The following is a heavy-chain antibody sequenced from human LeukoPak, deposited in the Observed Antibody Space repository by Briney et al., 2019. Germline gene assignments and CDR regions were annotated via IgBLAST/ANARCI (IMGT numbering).Heavy chain of an antibody. V-gene: IGHV4-59*01. CDR1: GGSISSYY. CDR2: IYYSGST. J-gene: IGHJ4*02. CDR3: ARGPITIFGVVND. D-gene: IGHD3-3*01. Sequence: PSETLSLTCTVSGGSISSYYWNWIRQPPGKGLEWIGYIYYSGSTNYNPSLKSRVTISVDTSKNQFSLKLSSVTAADTAVYYCARGPITIFGVVNDWGQGTLVTVSS.